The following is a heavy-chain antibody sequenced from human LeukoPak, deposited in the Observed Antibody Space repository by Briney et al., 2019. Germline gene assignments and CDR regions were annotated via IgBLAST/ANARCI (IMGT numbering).Heavy chain of an antibody. CDR1: GGSISSYY. CDR2: IYTSGST. J-gene: IGHJ3*02. CDR3: ARYYDSSGYYPGVGAFDI. Sequence: SETLSLTCTVSGGSISSYYWSWIRQPAGKGLEWIGRIYTSGSTNYNPSLKSRVTMSLDTSKNQFSLKLSSVTSADTAVYYCARYYDSSGYYPGVGAFDIWGQGTMVTVSS. V-gene: IGHV4-4*07. D-gene: IGHD3-22*01.